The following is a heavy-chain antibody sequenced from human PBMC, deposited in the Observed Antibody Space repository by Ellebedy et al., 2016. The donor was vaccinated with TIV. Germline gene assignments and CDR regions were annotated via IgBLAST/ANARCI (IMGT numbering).Heavy chain of an antibody. J-gene: IGHJ5*01. V-gene: IGHV3-33*06. CDR1: GFSVSRYF. CDR3: AKGHTASFFYLFDS. Sequence: PGGSLRLSCAASGFSVSRYFMSWVRQAPGKGLEWVAVIWFDGSNTFYADSVKGRFTISRDNSKNTLYLQMNSLRAEDTALYYCAKGHTASFFYLFDSWGQGTLVTVSS. D-gene: IGHD2-2*01. CDR2: IWFDGSNT.